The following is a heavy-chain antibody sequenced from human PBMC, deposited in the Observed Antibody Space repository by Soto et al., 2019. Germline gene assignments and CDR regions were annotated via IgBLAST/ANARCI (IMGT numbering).Heavy chain of an antibody. V-gene: IGHV1-69*06. CDR2: IIPIFGTA. CDR3: AGGDTAMAVARYYYGMDV. Sequence: GASVKVSCKASGGTFSSYAISWVRQAPGQGLEWMGGIIPIFGTANYAQKFQGRVTITADKSTSTAYMELSSLRSEDTAVYYCAGGDTAMAVARYYYGMDVWGQGTTVTVSS. D-gene: IGHD5-18*01. J-gene: IGHJ6*02. CDR1: GGTFSSYA.